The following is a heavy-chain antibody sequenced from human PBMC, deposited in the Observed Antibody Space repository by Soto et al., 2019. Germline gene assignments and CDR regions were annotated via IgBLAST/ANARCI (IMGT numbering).Heavy chain of an antibody. D-gene: IGHD3-10*01. Sequence: EVQLLESGGGLVKPGGSLRLSCEASGFTFSRYGMSWVRQAPGRGLQWVAGISVSGDNTSYADSARGRFTIYRDNSKNTLYWQMNSLRAEDTALYYCAKDAKIRTKVWFPAGYGMDVWGQGTTVTVSS. V-gene: IGHV3-23*01. CDR1: GFTFSRYG. CDR2: ISVSGDNT. J-gene: IGHJ6*02. CDR3: AKDAKIRTKVWFPAGYGMDV.